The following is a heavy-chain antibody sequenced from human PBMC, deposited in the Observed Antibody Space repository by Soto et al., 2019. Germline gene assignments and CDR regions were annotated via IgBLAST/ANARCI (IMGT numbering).Heavy chain of an antibody. CDR2: IYYSGST. J-gene: IGHJ4*02. CDR3: ARSYLGGNFDS. CDR1: GGSISSGGYY. V-gene: IGHV4-31*03. Sequence: PSETLSLTCTVSGGSISSGGYYWSWIRQHPGKGLEWIGYIYYSGSTYYNPSLKSRVTISVDTSKNQFSLKLSSVTAADTAAYYCARSYLGGNFDSWGQGTLVTVSS. D-gene: IGHD2-15*01.